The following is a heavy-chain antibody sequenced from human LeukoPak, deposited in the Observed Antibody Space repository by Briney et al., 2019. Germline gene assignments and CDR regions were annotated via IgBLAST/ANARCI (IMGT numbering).Heavy chain of an antibody. D-gene: IGHD3-22*01. CDR3: AKGAGGYYDSSGSGFDY. J-gene: IGHJ4*02. Sequence: GGSLRLSCAASGFTFSDYYLSWIRQAPGKGLEWVSSIRSSSSYMYYADSVKGRFTISRDNAKNSLYLQMNSLRAEDTAVYFCAKGAGGYYDSSGSGFDYWGQGTLVTVSS. CDR1: GFTFSDYY. CDR2: IRSSSSYM. V-gene: IGHV3-11*06.